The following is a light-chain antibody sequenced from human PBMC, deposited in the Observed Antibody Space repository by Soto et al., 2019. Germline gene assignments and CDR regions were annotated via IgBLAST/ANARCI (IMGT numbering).Light chain of an antibody. CDR3: SSYTSGSTV. V-gene: IGLV2-14*01. J-gene: IGLJ3*02. CDR2: EVN. Sequence: QSVLTQPASVSGSPGQSITISCTGTSSDVGGYNYVSWYQQHPGKAPKLMIYEVNNRPSGVSNRFSGSKSGNTASLTISGLQAEDEADYYCSSYTSGSTVFGGGTKLTVL. CDR1: SSDVGGYNY.